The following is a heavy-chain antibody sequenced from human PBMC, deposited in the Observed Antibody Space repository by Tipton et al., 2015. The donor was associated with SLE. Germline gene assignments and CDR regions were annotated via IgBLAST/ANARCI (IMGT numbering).Heavy chain of an antibody. Sequence: TLSLTCTVSGGSISSGGYYWSWFRQHPGKGLEWVGYIFHSGSTNYKPSLKSRATISLDTSRNQFSLRLTSVTAADTAVYFCARDRGRGWPGAAFDIWGQGTSVYVSS. D-gene: IGHD6-19*01. V-gene: IGHV4-31*03. CDR2: IFHSGST. J-gene: IGHJ3*02. CDR3: ARDRGRGWPGAAFDI. CDR1: GGSISSGGYY.